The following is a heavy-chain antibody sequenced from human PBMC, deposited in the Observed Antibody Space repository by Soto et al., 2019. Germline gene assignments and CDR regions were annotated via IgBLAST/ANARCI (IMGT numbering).Heavy chain of an antibody. CDR3: TGEGASGY. CDR1: GFTVSTYG. Sequence: QVQLVEAGGGVVQPGRSLRLSCAASGFTVSTYGMHWVRQAPGKGLEWVAVISRDGGTKYYADSVKGRFTISRDNSRKKLFIEMNRLRGDDMAGYYCTGEGASGYWCEGSLVTVCS. V-gene: IGHV3-30*03. CDR2: ISRDGGTK. J-gene: IGHJ4*02. D-gene: IGHD3-10*01.